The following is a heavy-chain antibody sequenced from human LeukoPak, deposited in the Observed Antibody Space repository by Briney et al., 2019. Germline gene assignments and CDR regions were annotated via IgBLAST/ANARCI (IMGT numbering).Heavy chain of an antibody. CDR1: GFTFSSYW. CDR3: ARDRGSGEFDY. D-gene: IGHD3-10*01. J-gene: IGHJ4*02. Sequence: GGSLRLSCAASGFTFSSYWMHWIRQAPGKGLVWVSRINSDGSRISYADAVKGRFTISRDNAKNTLYLQMNSLRAEDTAVYYCARDRGSGEFDYWGQGTLVTVSS. CDR2: INSDGSRI. V-gene: IGHV3-74*01.